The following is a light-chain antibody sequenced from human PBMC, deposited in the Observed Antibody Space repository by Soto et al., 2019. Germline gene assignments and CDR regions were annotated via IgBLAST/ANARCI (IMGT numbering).Light chain of an antibody. J-gene: IGKJ5*01. CDR1: QSVSTY. CDR3: QQRSNWPPPPIT. V-gene: IGKV3-11*01. Sequence: EIVLTQSPSTLSLSPGERATLSCRASQSVSTYLAWYQQKPGQAPRLLISDASNRATGIPARFSGSGSETDFTLTISSLEPEDFAVYYCQQRSNWPPPPITFGQGTRLEIK. CDR2: DAS.